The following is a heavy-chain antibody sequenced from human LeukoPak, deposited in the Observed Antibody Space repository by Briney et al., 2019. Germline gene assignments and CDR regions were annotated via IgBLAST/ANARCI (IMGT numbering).Heavy chain of an antibody. V-gene: IGHV4-59*08. CDR3: AKRRQLVFGGWFDP. J-gene: IGHJ5*02. D-gene: IGHD6-13*01. CDR1: GGSISSYY. CDR2: IYYSGST. Sequence: PSETLSLTCTVSGGSISSYYWSWIRQPPGKGLEWIGYIYYSGSTNYNPSLKSRVTISVDTSKNQFSLKLSSVTAADTAVYYCAKRRQLVFGGWFDPWGQGTLVTVSS.